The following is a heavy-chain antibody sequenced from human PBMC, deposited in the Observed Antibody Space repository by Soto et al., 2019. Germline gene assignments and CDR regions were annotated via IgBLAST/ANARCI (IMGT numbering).Heavy chain of an antibody. CDR2: IYYSGST. V-gene: IGHV4-59*08. J-gene: IGHJ4*02. CDR1: GGSISSYY. CDR3: ARHEYCSSTSCSQGY. Sequence: SETLSLTCTVSGGSISSYYWSWIRQPPGKGLEWIGYIYYSGSTNYNPSLKSRVTISVDTSKNQFSLKLSSVTAADTAVYYCARHEYCSSTSCSQGYWGQGTLVTGSS. D-gene: IGHD2-2*01.